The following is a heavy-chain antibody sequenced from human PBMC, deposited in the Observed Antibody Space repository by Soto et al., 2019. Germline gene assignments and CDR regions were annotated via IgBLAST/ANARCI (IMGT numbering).Heavy chain of an antibody. D-gene: IGHD3-9*01. CDR2: IIPIFGTA. V-gene: IGHV1-69*01. J-gene: IGHJ6*02. CDR3: ASNILTGYSIGYYYYGMDV. CDR1: GGTFSSYA. Sequence: QVQLVQSGAEVKKPGSSVKVSCKASGGTFSSYAISWVRQAPGQGLEWMGGIIPIFGTANYSPKFQGRVTITADESTSTAYMELSSLRSEDTAVYYCASNILTGYSIGYYYYGMDVWGQGTTVTVSS.